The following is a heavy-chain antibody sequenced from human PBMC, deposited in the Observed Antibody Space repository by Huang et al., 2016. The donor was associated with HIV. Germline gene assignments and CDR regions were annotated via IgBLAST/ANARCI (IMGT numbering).Heavy chain of an antibody. CDR2: IYYSGDT. D-gene: IGHD3-10*01. Sequence: QLQLQESGPGLVRPSETLSLICTVSGGSITDSNYSWGWIRQPPGKGLEWIGRIYYSGDTDYNPSLKSRVTMSVDTSKNRFSLDIRSVAVADTAIYYCARHFGSWSGYFDSWGQGTLVPVSS. V-gene: IGHV4-39*01. CDR3: ARHFGSWSGYFDS. CDR1: GGSITDSNYS. J-gene: IGHJ4*02.